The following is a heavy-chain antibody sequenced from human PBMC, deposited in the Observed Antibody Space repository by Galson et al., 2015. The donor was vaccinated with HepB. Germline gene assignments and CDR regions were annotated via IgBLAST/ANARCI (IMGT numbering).Heavy chain of an antibody. D-gene: IGHD4-17*01. V-gene: IGHV3-15*01. CDR1: GFTFRNAW. Sequence: SLRLSCAASGFTFRNAWMSWVRQAPGKGLEWVGRIKSKTDGGTTDYAAPVKGRFTISRDDSKNTLYLQMNSLKTEDTAVYYCTTCTYGDYGILGFDPWGQGTLVTVSS. CDR3: TTCTYGDYGILGFDP. CDR2: IKSKTDGGTT. J-gene: IGHJ5*02.